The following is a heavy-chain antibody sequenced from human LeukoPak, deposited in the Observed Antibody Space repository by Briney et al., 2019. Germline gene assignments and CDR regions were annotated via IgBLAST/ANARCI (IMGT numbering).Heavy chain of an antibody. CDR1: GLTVSSNY. V-gene: IGHV3-66*02. J-gene: IGHJ6*02. CDR3: ARVSSSSYYYYGMDV. D-gene: IGHD6-6*01. Sequence: GGSLRLSCAASGLTVSSNYMTWVRQAPGKGLEWVSVIYSGGSTYYADSVKGRFTISRDNSKNTLYLQMNSLRAEDTAVYYCARVSSSSYYYYGMDVWGQGTTVTVSS. CDR2: IYSGGST.